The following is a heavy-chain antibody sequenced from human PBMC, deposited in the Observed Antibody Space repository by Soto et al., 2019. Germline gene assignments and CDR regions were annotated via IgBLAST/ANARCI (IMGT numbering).Heavy chain of an antibody. Sequence: EVQLVESGGGLVQPGGSLRLYCAASGITFGNYWMDWVRQAPGKGLMWVSRISSDGSTTAYADSVKDRFTISRDNAKNILYLQMNSLRAEDTAVYYCARDAAAFGPDLDYWGQGTLVTVSS. CDR1: GITFGNYW. CDR3: ARDAAAFGPDLDY. D-gene: IGHD3-3*02. J-gene: IGHJ4*02. V-gene: IGHV3-74*01. CDR2: ISSDGSTT.